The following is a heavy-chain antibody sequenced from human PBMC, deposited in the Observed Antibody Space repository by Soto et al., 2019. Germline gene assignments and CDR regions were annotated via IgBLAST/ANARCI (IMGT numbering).Heavy chain of an antibody. D-gene: IGHD3-16*01. CDR1: AGSITCGCYS. CDR3: AREAPGGGQIDN. V-gene: IGHV4-30-2*01. CDR2: IYHNVSP. Sequence: PSQALSLSCAVSAGSITCGCYSWSRIRLPPGKGLDLIGYIYHNVSPYYNPSLFSTVTISVDGSNNKFSLQLRLLTAADTAVYYCAREAPGGGQIDNWGQGTLV. J-gene: IGHJ4*02.